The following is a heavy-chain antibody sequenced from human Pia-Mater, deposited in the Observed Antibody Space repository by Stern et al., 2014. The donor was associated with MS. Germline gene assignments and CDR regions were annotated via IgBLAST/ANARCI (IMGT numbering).Heavy chain of an antibody. CDR1: GYNFPVYW. CDR3: ARHTGDYALDY. J-gene: IGHJ4*02. Sequence: VQLVQSGAEVKKPGESLKISCQVSGYNFPVYWIGWVRQTPGKGLEWVGIIYPPDSETRYNPSFQGQVSMSVDKSVRTAYPQWSSLQTSDTALYFCARHTGDYALDYGGQGPRVIVSS. D-gene: IGHD4-17*01. V-gene: IGHV5-51*01. CDR2: IYPPDSET.